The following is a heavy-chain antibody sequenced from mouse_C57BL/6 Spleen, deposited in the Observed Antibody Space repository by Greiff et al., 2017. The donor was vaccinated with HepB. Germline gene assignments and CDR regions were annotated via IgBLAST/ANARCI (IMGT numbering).Heavy chain of an antibody. CDR1: GYSITSGYD. CDR3: ARGGYDYDGGAWFAY. J-gene: IGHJ3*01. D-gene: IGHD2-4*01. V-gene: IGHV3-1*01. CDR2: ISYSGST. Sequence: EVKLQESGPGMVKPSQSLSLTCTVTGYSITSGYDWHWIRHFPGNKLEWMGYISYSGSTNYNPSLKSRISITHDTSKNHFFLKLNSVTTEDTATYYCARGGYDYDGGAWFAYWGQGTLVTVSA.